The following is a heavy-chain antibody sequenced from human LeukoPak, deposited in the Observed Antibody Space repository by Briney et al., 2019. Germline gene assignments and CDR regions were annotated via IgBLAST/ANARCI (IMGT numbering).Heavy chain of an antibody. CDR2: ISSSGSTI. CDR3: ARAVVPAAMPSGYGMDV. J-gene: IGHJ6*02. V-gene: IGHV3-11*01. Sequence: GGSLRLSCAASGLTFSDYYMNWIRQAPGRGLEWVSYISSSGSTIYYADSVKGRFTISRDNAKNSLYLQMNSLRAEDTAVYYCARAVVPAAMPSGYGMDVWAKGPRSPSP. D-gene: IGHD2-2*01. CDR1: GLTFSDYY.